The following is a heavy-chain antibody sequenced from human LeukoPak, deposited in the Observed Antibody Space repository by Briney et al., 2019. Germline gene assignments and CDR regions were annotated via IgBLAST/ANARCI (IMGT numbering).Heavy chain of an antibody. V-gene: IGHV5-51*01. D-gene: IGHD6-19*01. CDR3: ARRSINSSGWYGRYYFDY. CDR1: GYSFTSYW. CDR2: IYPGDSDT. Sequence: GESLKISCKGSGYSFTSYWIGWVRQMPGKGLEWMGIIYPGDSDTRYSPSFQGQVTISADKSISTAYLQWSSLKASDTAMYYCARRSINSSGWYGRYYFDYWGQGTLVTVSS. J-gene: IGHJ4*02.